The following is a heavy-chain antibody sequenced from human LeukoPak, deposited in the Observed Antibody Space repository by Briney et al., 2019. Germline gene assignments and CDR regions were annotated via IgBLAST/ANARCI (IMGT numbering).Heavy chain of an antibody. V-gene: IGHV3-74*03. J-gene: IGHJ3*02. Sequence: HPGGSLRLSCAASGFTFSGYWMYWVRQAPGKGLVWVSRINSDGSSTTYADSVKGRFTISRDNAKNTLYLQMNSLRAEDTAMYYCARNILFAFDIWGQGTMVTVSS. CDR2: INSDGSST. CDR1: GFTFSGYW. CDR3: ARNILFAFDI.